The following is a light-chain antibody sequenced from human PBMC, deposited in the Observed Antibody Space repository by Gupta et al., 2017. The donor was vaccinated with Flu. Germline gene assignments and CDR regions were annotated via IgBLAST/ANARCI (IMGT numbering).Light chain of an antibody. CDR1: QDILNW. J-gene: IGKJ1*01. CDR2: RAS. CDR3: QKYFSLYS. V-gene: IGKV1-5*03. Sequence: VQMTQTPPSLSASVGDKITITCRASQDILNWVAWFQQKPGKAPKLLIDRASDLESGVPPRFSGSGYGTEFTLTITSLQPADVGTYYCQKYFSLYSFGQGTKV.